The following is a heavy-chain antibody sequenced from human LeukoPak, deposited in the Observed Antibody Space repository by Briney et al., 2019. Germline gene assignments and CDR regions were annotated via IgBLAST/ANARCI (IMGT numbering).Heavy chain of an antibody. CDR1: GFTFSSYE. Sequence: GGSLRLSCAASGFTFSSYEMNWVRQAPGKGLEWVSYISSSGSTIYYADSMKGRFTISRDNAKSSLYLQMNSLRAEDTAVYYCARATSYGSGSYYNDWGQGTLVTVSS. CDR2: ISSSGSTI. D-gene: IGHD3-10*01. J-gene: IGHJ4*02. V-gene: IGHV3-48*03. CDR3: ARATSYGSGSYYND.